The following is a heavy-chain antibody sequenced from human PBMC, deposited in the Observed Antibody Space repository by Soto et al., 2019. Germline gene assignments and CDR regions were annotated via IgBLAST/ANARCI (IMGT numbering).Heavy chain of an antibody. V-gene: IGHV3-15*07. J-gene: IGHJ6*02. Sequence: NPGGSLRLSCAASGFTFSNAWMNWVRQAPGKGREWVGRIKSKTDGATTDYAAPVKGRFTISRDDSKNTLYLQMNSLKTGDTAVYYCTTEYGDPRDYYYGMDVWGQGTTVTVSS. CDR3: TTEYGDPRDYYYGMDV. CDR1: GFTFSNAW. CDR2: IKSKTDGATT. D-gene: IGHD2-21*02.